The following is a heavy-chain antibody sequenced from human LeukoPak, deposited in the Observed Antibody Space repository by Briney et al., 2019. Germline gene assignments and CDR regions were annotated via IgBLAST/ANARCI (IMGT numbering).Heavy chain of an antibody. CDR3: AKDTVPYYDYVWGTYRYPSFDY. J-gene: IGHJ4*02. CDR1: GFTFSSHG. CDR2: ISYDGSNK. V-gene: IGHV3-30*18. Sequence: GGSLRLSCAASGFTFSSHGMHWVRQAPGKRLEWVAVISYDGSNKHHADSVKGRFTISRDNSKNTLDLQMNSLRAEDTAVYYCAKDTVPYYDYVWGTYRYPSFDYWGQGTLVTVST. D-gene: IGHD3-16*02.